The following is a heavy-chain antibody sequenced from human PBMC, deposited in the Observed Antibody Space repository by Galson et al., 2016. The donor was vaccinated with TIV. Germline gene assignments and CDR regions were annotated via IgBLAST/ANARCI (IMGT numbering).Heavy chain of an antibody. Sequence: SVKVSCKASGGTSSAFAISWVRQAPGEGLEWMGGIIPISGTPNYAQKFKGRVTMTTDESTSTAFMELSSLTSDDTAVYYCARRPNFAHSSGYRTAFDIWGQGTRVTVSS. CDR3: ARRPNFAHSSGYRTAFDI. CDR2: IIPISGTP. V-gene: IGHV1-69*05. D-gene: IGHD3-22*01. CDR1: GGTSSAFA. J-gene: IGHJ3*02.